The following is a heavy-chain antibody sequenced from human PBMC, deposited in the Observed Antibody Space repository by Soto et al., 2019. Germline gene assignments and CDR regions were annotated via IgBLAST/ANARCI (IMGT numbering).Heavy chain of an antibody. Sequence: QVQLVQSGAEVKKPGSSVKVSCKASGGTFSSYAISWVRQAPGQGLEWMGGIIPIFGTANYAQKFQGRVTITADGSARTAYVELSSLRAEDPAVYCCARGRNRRDGYDFCDYWGQGTLVAVSS. V-gene: IGHV1-69*12. D-gene: IGHD1-1*01. CDR1: GGTFSSYA. J-gene: IGHJ4*02. CDR3: ARGRNRRDGYDFCDY. CDR2: IIPIFGTA.